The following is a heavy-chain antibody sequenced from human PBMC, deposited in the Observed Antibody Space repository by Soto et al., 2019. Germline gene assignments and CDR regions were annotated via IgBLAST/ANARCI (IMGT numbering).Heavy chain of an antibody. J-gene: IGHJ4*02. D-gene: IGHD6-13*01. CDR2: ISYDGSNK. V-gene: IGHV3-30*03. Sequence: GGSLRLSCAASGFTFSSYGMHWVRQAPGKGLEWVAVISYDGSNKYYADSVKGRFTISRDNSKNTLYLQMNSLRAEDTAVYYCARADPPSKKQQAAPDYWGQGTLVTVSS. CDR1: GFTFSSYG. CDR3: ARADPPSKKQQAAPDY.